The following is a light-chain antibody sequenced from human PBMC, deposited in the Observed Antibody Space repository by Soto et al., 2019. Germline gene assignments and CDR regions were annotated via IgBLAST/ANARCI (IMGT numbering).Light chain of an antibody. CDR1: SSDVGGYNY. CDR2: DVS. CDR3: SSYPSSTNHG. Sequence: QSVLTQPASVSGSPGQSITISCTGTSSDVGGYNYVSWYQQHPGKAPKLMIYDVSNRPSGVSNRFSGAKSGNTASLTISGLQAEDDSYSYCSSYPSSTNHGFGTGTKRTVL. V-gene: IGLV2-14*01. J-gene: IGLJ1*01.